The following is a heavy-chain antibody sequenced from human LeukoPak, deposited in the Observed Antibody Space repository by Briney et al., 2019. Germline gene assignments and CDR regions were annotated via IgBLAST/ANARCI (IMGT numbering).Heavy chain of an antibody. CDR1: GFTFSTYA. CDR3: AKEEAGIGSPLLDH. D-gene: IGHD5-12*01. Sequence: GGSLRLSCAASGFTFSTYAMSWVRQAPGKGLEWVAGIGDKGTKTYYADSVRGRFTISRDNSRNTLYLQMDSLRAEDTAVYYCAKEEAGIGSPLLDHWGQGVLVTVSS. CDR2: IGDKGTKT. J-gene: IGHJ4*02. V-gene: IGHV3-23*01.